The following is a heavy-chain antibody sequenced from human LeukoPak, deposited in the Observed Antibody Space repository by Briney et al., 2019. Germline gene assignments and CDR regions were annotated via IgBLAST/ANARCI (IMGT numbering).Heavy chain of an antibody. J-gene: IGHJ4*02. V-gene: IGHV3-7*01. CDR2: INQDGSEK. D-gene: IGHD6-19*01. Sequence: GGSLRLSCAASGFKFSSYSMKWVRQAPGKGLEWVANINQDGSEKYYLDSVKGRFTISRDNAKNSLFLQMNSLRAEDTAVYYCARDDYNSGSYSYFDYWGQGTLVTVSS. CDR3: ARDDYNSGSYSYFDY. CDR1: GFKFSSYS.